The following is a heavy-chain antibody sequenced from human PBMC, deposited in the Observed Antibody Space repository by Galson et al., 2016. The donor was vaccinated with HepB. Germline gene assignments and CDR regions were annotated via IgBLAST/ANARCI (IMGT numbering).Heavy chain of an antibody. V-gene: IGHV4-39*02. J-gene: IGHJ5*02. D-gene: IGHD3-22*01. CDR2: SYVGGST. Sequence: SETLSLTCTVSGASISGSTYYWGWTRQPPGKGLEWIASSYVGGSTYYEPSLRSRVTTSFDTSKNHFSLRLSSVTAADTAVYYCARDLGYDNNKWFDPWGQGTLVTVSS. CDR3: ARDLGYDNNKWFDP. CDR1: GASISGSTYY.